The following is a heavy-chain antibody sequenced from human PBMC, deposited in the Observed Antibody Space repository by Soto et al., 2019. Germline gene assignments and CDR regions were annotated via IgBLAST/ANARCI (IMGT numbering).Heavy chain of an antibody. CDR1: GGSISSYY. Sequence: SETLSLTCTVSGGSISSYYWSWIRQPPGKGLEWIGYIYYSGSTNYNPSLKSRVTISVDTSKNQFSLKLSSVTAADTAVYYCAKGGFPFDEWGQGTLVTAPQ. V-gene: IGHV4-59*01. J-gene: IGHJ4*02. D-gene: IGHD2-15*01. CDR2: IYYSGST. CDR3: AKGGFPFDE.